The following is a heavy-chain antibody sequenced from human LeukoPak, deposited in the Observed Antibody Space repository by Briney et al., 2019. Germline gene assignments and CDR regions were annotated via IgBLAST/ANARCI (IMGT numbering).Heavy chain of an antibody. CDR1: GGSISSGGYY. V-gene: IGHV4-31*03. J-gene: IGHJ4*02. D-gene: IGHD3-3*01. Sequence: SQTLSLTCTVSGGSISSGGYYWSWIRQHPGKGLEWIGYIYYSGSTYYNPSLKSRVTISVDTSKNQFSLKLSSVTAADTAVYYCARAPYDFWSGYYGYFDYWGQGTQVTVSS. CDR3: ARAPYDFWSGYYGYFDY. CDR2: IYYSGST.